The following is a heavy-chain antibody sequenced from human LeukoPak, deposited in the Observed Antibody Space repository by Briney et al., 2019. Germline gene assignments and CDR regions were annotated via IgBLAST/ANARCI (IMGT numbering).Heavy chain of an antibody. CDR3: AREEDSNNLLYYYYYGMDV. J-gene: IGHJ6*02. CDR2: ISSSSTI. Sequence: GGSLRLSCAASGFTFSSYSMTWVRQAPGKGLEWVSYISSSSTIYYADSVKGRFTISRDNAKNSLYLQMNSLRAEDTAVYYCAREEDSNNLLYYYYYGMDVWGQGTTVTVSS. CDR1: GFTFSSYS. D-gene: IGHD4-11*01. V-gene: IGHV3-48*01.